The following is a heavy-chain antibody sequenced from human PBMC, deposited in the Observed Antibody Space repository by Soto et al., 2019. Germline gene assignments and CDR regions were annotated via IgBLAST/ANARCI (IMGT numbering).Heavy chain of an antibody. Sequence: QVQLVQSGAEVKKPGSSVKVSCKASGGTFSSYAISWVRQAPGQGLEWMGGIIPIFGTANYAQKFQGRVTITADESTSTAYMELSSLRSEDTAVYYCATNYDLWSGYYFSYYYGMDVWGQGTTVTVSS. D-gene: IGHD3-3*01. CDR3: ATNYDLWSGYYFSYYYGMDV. CDR1: GGTFSSYA. V-gene: IGHV1-69*01. J-gene: IGHJ6*02. CDR2: IIPIFGTA.